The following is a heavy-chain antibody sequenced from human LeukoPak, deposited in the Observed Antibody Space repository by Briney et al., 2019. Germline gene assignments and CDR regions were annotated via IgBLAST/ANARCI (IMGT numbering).Heavy chain of an antibody. D-gene: IGHD5-24*01. V-gene: IGHV1-2*02. Sequence: ASVKVSCKASGYTFTDYYIHWVRQAPGQGLEWMGWINPNSGGTSYAQKFQGRVTMTRDTSISAAYMELSRLRSDDTAVYYCARVDGGFDYWGQGTLVTVSS. CDR1: GYTFTDYY. CDR2: INPNSGGT. CDR3: ARVDGGFDY. J-gene: IGHJ4*02.